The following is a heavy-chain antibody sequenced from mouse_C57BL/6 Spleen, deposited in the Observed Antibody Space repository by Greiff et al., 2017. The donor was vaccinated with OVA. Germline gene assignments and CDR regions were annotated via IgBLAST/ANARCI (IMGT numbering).Heavy chain of an antibody. J-gene: IGHJ1*03. CDR2: IDPSDSYT. D-gene: IGHD1-1*01. V-gene: IGHV1-50*01. CDR3: ARSRFDYYGSSYWYFDV. Sequence: VQLQQSGAELVKPGASVKLSCKASGYTFTSYWMQWVKQRPGQGLEWIGEIDPSDSYTNYNQKFKGKATLTVDTSSSTAYMQLSSLTSEDSAVYYCARSRFDYYGSSYWYFDVWGTGTTVTVSS. CDR1: GYTFTSYW.